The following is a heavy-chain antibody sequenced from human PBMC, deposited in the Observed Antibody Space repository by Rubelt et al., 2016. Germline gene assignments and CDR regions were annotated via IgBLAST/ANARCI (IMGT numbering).Heavy chain of an antibody. J-gene: IGHJ2*01. D-gene: IGHD6-19*01. CDR1: GGSISSYY. Sequence: QVQLQESGPGLVKPSETLSLTCTVSGGSISSYYWSWIRQPPGKGLEWIGEINHSGSTNYNPSLNRRVTISVDTSKNQVSRKRSSVTAADTAVYYCARGLWYFDLWGRGTLVTVSS. V-gene: IGHV4-59*12. CDR2: INHSGST. CDR3: ARGLWYFDL.